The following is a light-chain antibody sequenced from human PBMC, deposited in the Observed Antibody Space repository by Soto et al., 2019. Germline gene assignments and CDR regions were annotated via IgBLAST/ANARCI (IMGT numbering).Light chain of an antibody. Sequence: DIQMTQSPSSLSASIGDRVTITCRASQGISNSLAWYQQKPGKGPSLLIYDASTLQSGVPSRFSGSGPGTDFTLTINSLQPEDVATYYCQKYKSAPYTFGPGTKVDIK. CDR1: QGISNS. J-gene: IGKJ3*01. CDR2: DAS. V-gene: IGKV1-27*01. CDR3: QKYKSAPYT.